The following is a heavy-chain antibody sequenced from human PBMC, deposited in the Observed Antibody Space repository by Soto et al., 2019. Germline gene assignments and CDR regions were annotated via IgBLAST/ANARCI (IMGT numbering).Heavy chain of an antibody. D-gene: IGHD3-10*01. CDR3: ARDLRRGNWFDP. Sequence: QVQLQESGPGLVKPSQTLSLTCTVSGGSISSGGYYWSWIRQHPGKGLEWIGYIYYSGSTYYNPSLKSRXXIXVXKSKNQFSLKLSSVTAADTAVYYCARDLRRGNWFDPWGQGTLVTVSS. CDR2: IYYSGST. J-gene: IGHJ5*02. V-gene: IGHV4-31*03. CDR1: GGSISSGGYY.